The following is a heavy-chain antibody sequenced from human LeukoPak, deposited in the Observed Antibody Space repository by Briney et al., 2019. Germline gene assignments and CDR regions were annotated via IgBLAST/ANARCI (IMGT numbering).Heavy chain of an antibody. CDR1: GFTFSSYA. CDR3: ARDYSDAFDI. V-gene: IGHV3-21*01. J-gene: IGHJ3*02. CDR2: INSSSSYI. Sequence: GGSLRLSCAASGFTFSSYAMSWVRQAPGKGLEWVSSINSSSSYIYYADSVKGRFTISRDNAKNSLYLQMNSLRAEDSAVYYCARDYSDAFDIWGQGTMVTVSS. D-gene: IGHD4-11*01.